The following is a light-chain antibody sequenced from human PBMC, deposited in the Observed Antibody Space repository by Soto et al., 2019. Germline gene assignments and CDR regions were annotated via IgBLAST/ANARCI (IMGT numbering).Light chain of an antibody. J-gene: IGKJ2*01. CDR2: KAS. V-gene: IGKV1-5*03. CDR1: QSISSW. Sequence: DIQMTQSPSTLSASVGDRVTITCRASQSISSWLAWYQQKPGKAPKLLIYKASSLESGVPSRFSGSGSGTEITLTISSLQPDEFATYCCQQYNSYSYTFGQGTKLEIK. CDR3: QQYNSYSYT.